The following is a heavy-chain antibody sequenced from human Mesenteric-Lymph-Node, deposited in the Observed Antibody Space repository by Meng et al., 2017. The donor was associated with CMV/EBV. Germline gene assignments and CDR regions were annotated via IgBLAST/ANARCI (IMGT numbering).Heavy chain of an antibody. CDR3: ARDEVVRGYYYGMDV. CDR1: GGSLSSYY. CDR2: IYYSGSF. J-gene: IGHJ6*02. V-gene: IGHV4-59*01. Sequence: GSLRLSCTVSGGSLSSYYWTWIRQSPGKGLEWIGYIYYSGSFNSNPSLKGRVTISVDTSKNQVFLNLRSVTAADTAVYYCARDEVVRGYYYGMDVWGQGTTVTVSS. D-gene: IGHD3-10*01.